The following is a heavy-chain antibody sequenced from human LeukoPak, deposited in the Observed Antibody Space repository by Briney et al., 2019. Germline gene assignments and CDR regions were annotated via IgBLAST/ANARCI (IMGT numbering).Heavy chain of an antibody. CDR1: GDSISSYY. CDR3: ARQYYDILTGYYPLDY. J-gene: IGHJ4*02. V-gene: IGHV4-59*01. D-gene: IGHD3-9*01. CDR2: IYYSGYT. Sequence: SETLSLTCTVSGDSISSYYWSWFRQPPGKGLEWIGYIYYSGYTNYNPSLKSRVTISVDTSQEDFSLKLSSVTAADTAVYYCARQYYDILTGYYPLDYWGQGTLVTVSS.